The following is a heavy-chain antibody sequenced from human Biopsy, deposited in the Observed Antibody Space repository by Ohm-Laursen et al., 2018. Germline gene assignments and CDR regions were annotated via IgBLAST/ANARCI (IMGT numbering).Heavy chain of an antibody. CDR2: ISASGNHI. Sequence: GSLRLSCTASGFTFSGFSMNWVRQAPGKGLEWVSSISASGNHIYYTDSVKGRFTVSRDNGKNSMYLQMNSLRVEDTAVYYCARDGEAKYCKHGVCPSDFWGQGTLVTVSS. J-gene: IGHJ4*02. V-gene: IGHV3-21*01. CDR1: GFTFSGFS. D-gene: IGHD2-8*01. CDR3: ARDGEAKYCKHGVCPSDF.